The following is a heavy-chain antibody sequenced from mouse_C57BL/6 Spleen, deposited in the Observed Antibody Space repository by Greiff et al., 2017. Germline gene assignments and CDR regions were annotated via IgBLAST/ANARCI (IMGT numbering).Heavy chain of an antibody. J-gene: IGHJ3*01. CDR3: ARGNYRNPWFAY. CDR1: GYTFTSYW. CDR2: IYPSDSET. Sequence: QVQLQQPGAELVRPGSSVKLSCKASGYTFTSYWMDWVKQRPGQGLEWIGNIYPSDSETHYNQKFKDKATLTVDKSSSTAYMQLSSLTSEDSAFYYCARGNYRNPWFAYWGQGTLVTVSA. D-gene: IGHD1-1*02. V-gene: IGHV1-61*01.